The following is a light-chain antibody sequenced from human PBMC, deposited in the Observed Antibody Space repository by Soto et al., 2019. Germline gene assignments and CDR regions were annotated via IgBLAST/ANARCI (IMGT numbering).Light chain of an antibody. CDR3: QHYDNLPFT. CDR2: DAS. CDR1: QDISNY. Sequence: DIQMTQSPSSLSASVGDRVTITCQASQDISNYLNWYQQKQGKAPKLLIYDASNLETGVPSRFSGNGSGTDFTLTISSLQPEDIATYCCQHYDNLPFTFGPGTKVDIK. J-gene: IGKJ3*01. V-gene: IGKV1-33*01.